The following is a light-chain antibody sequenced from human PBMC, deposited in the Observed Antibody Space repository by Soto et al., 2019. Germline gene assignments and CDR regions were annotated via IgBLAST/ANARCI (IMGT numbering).Light chain of an antibody. Sequence: EIVLTQTPGTLSLSPGEGATLSCRASQSVTSSHLAWYQQKPGQAPRLLIYGASRRATGIPDRFSGSGSGTDFTLTVSRLEPEDFAVYYCQQYADSPLTFGGGTKVDIK. J-gene: IGKJ4*01. V-gene: IGKV3-20*01. CDR3: QQYADSPLT. CDR1: QSVTSSH. CDR2: GAS.